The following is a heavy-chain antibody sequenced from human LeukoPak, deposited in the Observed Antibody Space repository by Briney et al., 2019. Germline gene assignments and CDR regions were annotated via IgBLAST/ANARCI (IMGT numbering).Heavy chain of an antibody. CDR2: SSESGGST. CDR1: GFTLRNDA. Sequence: PGGSLRLSCAASGFTLRNDAMSWVRHSPGKGLEWKRLEWISTSSESGGSTYYADSVKGRFTISRDNSKNTLYLQMNSLRDEDTAVYICAKDRGGVSPFESWGQGTLVTVSS. J-gene: IGHJ4*02. D-gene: IGHD3-16*01. CDR3: AKDRGGVSPFES. V-gene: IGHV3-23*01.